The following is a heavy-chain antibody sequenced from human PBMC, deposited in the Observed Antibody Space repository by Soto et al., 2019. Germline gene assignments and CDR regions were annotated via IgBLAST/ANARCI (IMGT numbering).Heavy chain of an antibody. CDR3: ARERHVLRFLEWLFGYGMDV. D-gene: IGHD3-3*01. V-gene: IGHV1-69*13. J-gene: IGHJ6*02. Sequence: SVKVSCKASGGTFRSYAISWVRQAPGQGLEWMGGIIPIFGTANYAQKFQGRVTITADESTSTAYMELSSLRSEDTAVYYCARERHVLRFLEWLFGYGMDVWGQGTTVTVSS. CDR2: IIPIFGTA. CDR1: GGTFRSYA.